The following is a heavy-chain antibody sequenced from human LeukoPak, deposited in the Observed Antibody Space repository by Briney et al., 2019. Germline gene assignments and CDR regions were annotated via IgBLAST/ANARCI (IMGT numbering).Heavy chain of an antibody. J-gene: IGHJ3*02. Sequence: GGSLRLSCAASGFTFSSYAMSWVRQAPGKGLEWVSAISGSGGSTYYADSVEGRFTISRDNSKNTLYLQMNSLRAEDTVVYYCAKDLLYLWKAENAFDIWGQGTMVTVSS. V-gene: IGHV3-23*01. CDR3: AKDLLYLWKAENAFDI. CDR1: GFTFSSYA. CDR2: ISGSGGST. D-gene: IGHD2/OR15-2a*01.